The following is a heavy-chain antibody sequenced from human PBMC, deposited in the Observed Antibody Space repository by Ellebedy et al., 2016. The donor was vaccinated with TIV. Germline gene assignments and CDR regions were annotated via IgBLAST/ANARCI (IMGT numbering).Heavy chain of an antibody. CDR2: ISYDGSNK. Sequence: GESLKISXAASGFTFSSYGMHWVRQAPGKGLEWVAVISYDGSNKYYADSVKGRFTISRDNSKNTLYLQMNSLRAEDTAVYYCARDISYYGMDVWGQGTTVTVSS. CDR3: ARDISYYGMDV. J-gene: IGHJ6*02. CDR1: GFTFSSYG. D-gene: IGHD3-3*02. V-gene: IGHV3-30*03.